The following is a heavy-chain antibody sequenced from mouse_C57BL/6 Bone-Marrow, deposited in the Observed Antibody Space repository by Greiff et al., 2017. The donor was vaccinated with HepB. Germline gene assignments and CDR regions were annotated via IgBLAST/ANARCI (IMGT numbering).Heavy chain of an antibody. D-gene: IGHD2-1*01. V-gene: IGHV1-55*01. Sequence: QVQLQQPGAELVKPGASVKMSCKASGYTFTSYWITWVKQRPGHGLEWIGDIYPGSGSTNYNEKFKSKATLTVDTSSSTAYMQLSSLTSEDSAVYDCARRRNQFGDYAMDYWGQGTSVTVSS. CDR2: IYPGSGST. CDR3: ARRRNQFGDYAMDY. J-gene: IGHJ4*01. CDR1: GYTFTSYW.